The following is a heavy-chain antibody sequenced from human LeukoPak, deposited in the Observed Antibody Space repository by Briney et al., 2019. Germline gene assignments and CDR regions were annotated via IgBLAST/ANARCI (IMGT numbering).Heavy chain of an antibody. CDR2: IRRNSDGGTI. J-gene: IGHJ5*02. Sequence: PGGSLRLSCATSGFTFSDAWMNWVRQAPGKGLEWVGRIRRNSDGGTIDYAAPVKGRFAHSRDDSKNTLYLHMSSLQTEDTAVYYCATDFYDTTWGQGTLVTVSS. CDR1: GFTFSDAW. D-gene: IGHD3-22*01. CDR3: ATDFYDTT. V-gene: IGHV3-15*07.